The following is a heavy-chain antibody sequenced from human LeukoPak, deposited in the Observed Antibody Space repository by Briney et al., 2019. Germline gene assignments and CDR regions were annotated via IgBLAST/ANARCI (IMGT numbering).Heavy chain of an antibody. D-gene: IGHD3-3*01. Sequence: SVKVSCTASGGTFSSYAISWVRQAPGQGLEWMGGIIPIFGTANYAQKFQGRVTITADESASTAYMELSCLRSEDTAVYYCARDINDFWSGDFDYWGQGTPVTVSS. J-gene: IGHJ4*02. CDR3: ARDINDFWSGDFDY. CDR2: IIPIFGTA. V-gene: IGHV1-69*13. CDR1: GGTFSSYA.